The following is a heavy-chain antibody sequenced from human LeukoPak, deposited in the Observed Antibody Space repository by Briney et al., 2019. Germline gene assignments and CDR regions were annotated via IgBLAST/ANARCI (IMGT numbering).Heavy chain of an antibody. CDR3: ARDSMPTRGVRRGFDP. Sequence: EASVKVSCRASGYTFTDYYMHWVRQAPGQGLEWMGWINPKSAGTNYAQKFHGRVTMTTDTSTRTAYMELGSLRSDVTAVYYCARDSMPTRGVRRGFDPWGQGTLVTVSS. CDR2: INPKSAGT. CDR1: GYTFTDYY. D-gene: IGHD3-10*01. V-gene: IGHV1-2*02. J-gene: IGHJ5*02.